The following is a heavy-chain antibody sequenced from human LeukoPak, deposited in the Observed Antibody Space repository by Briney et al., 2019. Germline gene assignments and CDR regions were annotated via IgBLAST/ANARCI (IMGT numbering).Heavy chain of an antibody. CDR3: WGPS. J-gene: IGHJ5*02. CDR1: GFGFSTNW. D-gene: IGHD3-16*01. Sequence: PGGSLRLSCAASGFGFSTNWVTWVRQAPGKGLEWVANIIQDGTEKYYGDSVKGRSTISRDNAKNSVYLQMNSLRAEDTAVYYCWGPSWGQGTLVTVSS. V-gene: IGHV3-7*05. CDR2: IIQDGTEK.